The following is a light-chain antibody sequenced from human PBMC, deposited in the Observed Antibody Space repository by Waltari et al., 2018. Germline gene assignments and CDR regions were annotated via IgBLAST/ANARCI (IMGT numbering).Light chain of an antibody. CDR1: QSIGWF. J-gene: IGKJ4*01. CDR2: ATS. Sequence: DIQMTPSPSSLFASVGDTVTVTCRSSQSIGWFVNWYHYKPGEVHQLIIYATSTLRSGAPSRFSGSASETEVTLTISTLQTEECAIYYCQQSMTSPKFTFGGGTKVQLK. V-gene: IGKV1-39*01. CDR3: QQSMTSPKFT.